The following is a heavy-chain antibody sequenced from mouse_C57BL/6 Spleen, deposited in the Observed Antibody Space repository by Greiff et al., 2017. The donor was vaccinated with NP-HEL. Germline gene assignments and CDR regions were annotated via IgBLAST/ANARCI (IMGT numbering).Heavy chain of an antibody. CDR1: GFNIKDYY. D-gene: IGHD2-3*01. CDR3: ARGWLLRYFDV. V-gene: IGHV14-2*01. CDR2: IDPEDGET. J-gene: IGHJ1*03. Sequence: EVQLQQSGAELVKPGASVKLSCTASGFNIKDYYMHWVKQRTEQGLEWIGRIDPEDGETKYAPKFQGKATLTADTSSNTAYRQLSSLSSEDTAVYYCARGWLLRYFDVWGTGTTVTVSA.